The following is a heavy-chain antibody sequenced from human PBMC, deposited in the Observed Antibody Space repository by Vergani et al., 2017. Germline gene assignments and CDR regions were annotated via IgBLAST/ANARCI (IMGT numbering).Heavy chain of an antibody. CDR2: IYSGGSST. J-gene: IGHJ4*02. V-gene: IGHV3-23*03. D-gene: IGHD1-1*01. CDR3: ANSGYNWNDSSDY. CDR1: GFTFSSYA. Sequence: EVQLLESGGGLVQPGGSLRLSCAASGFTFSSYAMSWVRQAPGKGLEWGSVIYSGGSSTYYADSVKGRFTISRDNSKNTLYLQMNSLRAEDTAVYYCANSGYNWNDSSDYWGQGTLVTVSS.